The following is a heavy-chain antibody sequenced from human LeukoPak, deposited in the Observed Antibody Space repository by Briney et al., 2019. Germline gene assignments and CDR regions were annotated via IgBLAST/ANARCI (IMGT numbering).Heavy chain of an antibody. CDR1: GFTFSSYA. Sequence: GGSLRLSCAASGFTFSSYAMHWVRQAPGKGLEYVSAISSNGGSTSYANSVKGRFTISRDNSKNTLYLQMGSLRAEDMAVYYCARELYGSGSYYHGYWGQGTLVTVSS. D-gene: IGHD3-10*01. CDR3: ARELYGSGSYYHGY. CDR2: ISSNGGST. J-gene: IGHJ4*02. V-gene: IGHV3-64*01.